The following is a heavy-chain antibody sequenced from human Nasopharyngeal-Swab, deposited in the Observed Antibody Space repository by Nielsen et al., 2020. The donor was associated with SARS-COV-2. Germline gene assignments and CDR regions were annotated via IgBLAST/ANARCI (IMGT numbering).Heavy chain of an antibody. D-gene: IGHD6-13*01. Sequence: SETLSLTCTVSGGSISGRSYYWGCIRQPPGKGLEWIGSIYYSGSTYYNPSLKSRVTISVDTSKNQFSLKLSSVTAADTAVYYCARLAGTNWFDPWGQGTLVTVSS. V-gene: IGHV4-39*01. CDR2: IYYSGST. CDR3: ARLAGTNWFDP. J-gene: IGHJ5*02. CDR1: GGSISGRSYY.